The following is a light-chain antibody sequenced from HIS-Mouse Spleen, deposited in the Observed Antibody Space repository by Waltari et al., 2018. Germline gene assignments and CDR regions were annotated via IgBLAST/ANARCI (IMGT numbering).Light chain of an antibody. J-gene: IGLJ1*01. Sequence: SSELTQDPAVSVALGQTVRITCQGDRLRNYYESWYQQKPGQAPVLVIYGKNNRPSGIPDRFSGSSSGNTASLTITGAQAEDEADYYCNSRDSSGNHYVFGTGTKVTVL. CDR1: RLRNYY. CDR3: NSRDSSGNHYV. CDR2: GKN. V-gene: IGLV3-19*01.